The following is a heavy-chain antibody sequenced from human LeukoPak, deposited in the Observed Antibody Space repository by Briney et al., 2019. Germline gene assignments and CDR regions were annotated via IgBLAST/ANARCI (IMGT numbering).Heavy chain of an antibody. CDR1: GYTFTSYG. D-gene: IGHD3-22*01. Sequence: ASVKVSCKASGYTFTSYGISWVRQAPGQGLEWMGWISAYNGNTNYAQKLQGRVTMTTDTSTSTAYMELRSLRSDDTAVYYCARDSTPNYYDSSGYSDYWGQGTLVTVSS. CDR3: ARDSTPNYYDSSGYSDY. CDR2: ISAYNGNT. J-gene: IGHJ4*02. V-gene: IGHV1-18*01.